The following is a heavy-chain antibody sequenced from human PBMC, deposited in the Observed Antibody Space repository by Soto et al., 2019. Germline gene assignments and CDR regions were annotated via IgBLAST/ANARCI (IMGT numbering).Heavy chain of an antibody. CDR2: IYYSGST. V-gene: IGHV4-39*01. J-gene: IGHJ3*02. Sequence: QLQLQESGPGLVKPSETLSLTCTVSGGSIRSSSYYWGWIRQPPGKGLEWIGSIYYSGSTYYNPSLKSRVTISVDTSKNQFSLKLSSVTAADTAVYYCARLGGTTMIVVFGAFDIWGQGTMVTVSS. D-gene: IGHD3-22*01. CDR3: ARLGGTTMIVVFGAFDI. CDR1: GGSIRSSSYY.